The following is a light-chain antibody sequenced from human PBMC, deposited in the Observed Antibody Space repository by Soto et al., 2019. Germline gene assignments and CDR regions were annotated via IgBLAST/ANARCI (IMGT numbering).Light chain of an antibody. CDR1: QRITNY. CDR3: QQSYSIPHT. CDR2: TAS. V-gene: IGKV1-39*01. J-gene: IGKJ2*01. Sequence: DIQMTQYPSSLSASVGDRVTITCRASQRITNYLNWYQQKPGEVPKLLIYTASSLQSGVPSRFSGSGSGTDFTLTISSLQPEDFATYYCQQSYSIPHTFGQGTKLEIK.